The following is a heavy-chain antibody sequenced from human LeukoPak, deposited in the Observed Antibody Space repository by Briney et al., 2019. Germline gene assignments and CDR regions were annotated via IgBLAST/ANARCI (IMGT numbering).Heavy chain of an antibody. CDR3: ARVKSAMAPIDYYDGSGYYYFDY. J-gene: IGHJ4*02. Sequence: SETLSLTCAVYGGSFSGYYWSWIRQPPGKGLEWIGEINHSGSTNYNPSLKSRVTISVDTSKNQFSLKLSSVTAADTAVYYCARVKSAMAPIDYYDGSGYYYFDYWGQGTLVTVSS. V-gene: IGHV4-34*01. D-gene: IGHD3-22*01. CDR2: INHSGST. CDR1: GGSFSGYY.